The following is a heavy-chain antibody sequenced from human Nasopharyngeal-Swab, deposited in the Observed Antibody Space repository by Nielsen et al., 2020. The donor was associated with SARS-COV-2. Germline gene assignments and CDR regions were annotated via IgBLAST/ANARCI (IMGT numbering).Heavy chain of an antibody. CDR3: ARVRQQPGGGAFDI. V-gene: IGHV6-1*01. D-gene: IGHD6-13*01. CDR2: TYYRSKWYN. CDR1: GDSFSSNSAA. Sequence: SQTLSLTRAISGDSFSSNSAAWNWIRPSPSRGLEWLGRTYYRSKWYNDYAVSVKSRITINPDTSKNQFSLQLNSVTPEDTAVYYCARVRQQPGGGAFDIWGQGKMVTVSS. J-gene: IGHJ3*02.